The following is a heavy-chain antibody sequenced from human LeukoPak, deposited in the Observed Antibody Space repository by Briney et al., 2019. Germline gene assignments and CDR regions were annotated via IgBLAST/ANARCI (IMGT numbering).Heavy chain of an antibody. CDR2: INHSGST. Sequence: SETLSLTCAVYGGSFSGYYWSWIRQPPGKGLEWIGEINHSGSTNYNPSLKSRVTISVDTSKNQFSLKLSSVTAADTAVYYCARDANSRDDYYYYMDVWGKGTTVTVSS. J-gene: IGHJ6*03. V-gene: IGHV4-34*01. CDR3: ARDANSRDDYYYYMDV. D-gene: IGHD6-13*01. CDR1: GGSFSGYY.